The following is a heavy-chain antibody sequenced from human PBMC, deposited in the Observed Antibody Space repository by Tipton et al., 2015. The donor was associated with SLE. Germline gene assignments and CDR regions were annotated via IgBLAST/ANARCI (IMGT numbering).Heavy chain of an antibody. CDR1: GFTFSSYW. Sequence: GSLRLSCAASGFTFSSYWMHWVRQAPGKGLVWVSRINRDGSSTSYADSVKGRFTVSRDNAKSTLYLQMNSLRAEDTAVYYRAREENWNERIWGQGTMVTVSS. J-gene: IGHJ3*02. V-gene: IGHV3-74*01. CDR3: AREENWNERI. CDR2: INRDGSST. D-gene: IGHD1-1*01.